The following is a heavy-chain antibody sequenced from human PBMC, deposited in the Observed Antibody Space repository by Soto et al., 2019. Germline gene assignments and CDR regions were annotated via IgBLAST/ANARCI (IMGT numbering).Heavy chain of an antibody. CDR1: GYTFTSYG. D-gene: IGHD3-9*01. Sequence: QVQLVQSGAEVKKPGASVKVSCKASGYTFTSYGINWVRQAPGQGLEWMGWISAYNGNTNYAQKLQGRVTMTTDTSTSTADLELRSLRSDDTGVYYWAKQADYEILTAYYNPGFDYWGQGTLVTVSS. J-gene: IGHJ4*02. CDR2: ISAYNGNT. CDR3: AKQADYEILTAYYNPGFDY. V-gene: IGHV1-18*01.